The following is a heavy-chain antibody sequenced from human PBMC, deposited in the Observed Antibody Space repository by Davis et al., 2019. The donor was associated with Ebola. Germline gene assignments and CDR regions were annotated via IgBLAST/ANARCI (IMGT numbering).Heavy chain of an antibody. J-gene: IGHJ6*04. Sequence: SETLSLTCAVYGGSFSGYYWSWIRQPPGKGLEWIGEINHSGSTNYNPSLKSRVTISVDTSKNQFSLKLSSVTAADTAVYYCARDPRTLGYYYYGMDVWGKGTTVTVSS. CDR2: INHSGST. CDR1: GGSFSGYY. V-gene: IGHV4-34*01. D-gene: IGHD1-14*01. CDR3: ARDPRTLGYYYYGMDV.